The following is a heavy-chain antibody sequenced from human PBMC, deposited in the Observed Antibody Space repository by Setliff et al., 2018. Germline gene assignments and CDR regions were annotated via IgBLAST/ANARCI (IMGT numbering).Heavy chain of an antibody. CDR2: IYSNENT. CDR1: GGSISSYF. D-gene: IGHD3-22*01. J-gene: IGHJ4*02. V-gene: IGHV4-4*07. Sequence: SETLSLTCSVSGGSISSYFWNWVRQPAGKGLEWIGRIYSNENTNYNPSLKSRVAISVDTSKNQFSLRLSSVTAADTAVYYCAKEGYYDHFGYYHYYFDFWGQGTLVTVSS. CDR3: AKEGYYDHFGYYHYYFDF.